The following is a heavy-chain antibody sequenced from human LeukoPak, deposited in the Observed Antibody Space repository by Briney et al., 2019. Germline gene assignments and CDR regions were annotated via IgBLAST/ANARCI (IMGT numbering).Heavy chain of an antibody. D-gene: IGHD6-13*01. CDR3: ASGSSSWYNRFDY. CDR2: IYHSGST. V-gene: IGHV4-4*02. Sequence: SETLSLTCAVSGGSISSSNWWSWVRQPPGKGLEWIGEIYHSGSTNYNPSLKSRVTISVDKSKNQFSLKLSSVTAADTAVYYCASGSSSWYNRFDYWGQGTLVTVSS. J-gene: IGHJ4*02. CDR1: GGSISSSNW.